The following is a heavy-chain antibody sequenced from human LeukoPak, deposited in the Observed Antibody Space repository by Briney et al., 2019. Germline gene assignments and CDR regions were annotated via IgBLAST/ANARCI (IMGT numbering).Heavy chain of an antibody. Sequence: GGSLRLSCAASGFTFSSYSMNWVRQAPGKGLEWVSSISSSSYIYYADSVKGRFTISRDNAKNSLYLQMNSLRAEDTAVYYCARDVLGVAAAGTNYYYYMDVWGKGTTVTVSS. CDR1: GFTFSSYS. J-gene: IGHJ6*03. V-gene: IGHV3-21*01. D-gene: IGHD6-13*01. CDR2: ISSSSYI. CDR3: ARDVLGVAAAGTNYYYYMDV.